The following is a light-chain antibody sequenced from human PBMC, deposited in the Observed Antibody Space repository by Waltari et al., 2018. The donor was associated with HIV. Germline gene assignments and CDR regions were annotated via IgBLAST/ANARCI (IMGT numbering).Light chain of an antibody. CDR1: SSDVGGYNY. CDR2: DVS. V-gene: IGLV2-14*01. Sequence: QSALTQPASVSGSPGQSITISCTGTSSDVGGYNYVSWYQQHPGQAPKLMIYDVSNRPAGVSNRFSGYKAGNTASLTIAGLQAEDEADYYCSSYTSSSSYVFGTGTKVTVL. J-gene: IGLJ1*01. CDR3: SSYTSSSSYV.